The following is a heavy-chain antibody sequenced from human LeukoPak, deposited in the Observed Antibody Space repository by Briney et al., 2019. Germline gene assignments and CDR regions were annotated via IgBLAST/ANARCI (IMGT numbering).Heavy chain of an antibody. CDR3: ARGYSSSSYNWFGP. CDR1: GGSFSGYY. J-gene: IGHJ5*02. CDR2: INHSGST. V-gene: IGHV4-34*01. Sequence: SETLSLTCAVYGGSFSGYYWSWIRQPPGKGLEWIGEINHSGSTNYNPSLKSRVTISVDTSKNQFSLKLSSVTAADTAVYYCARGYSSSSYNWFGPWGQGTLVTVSS. D-gene: IGHD6-13*01.